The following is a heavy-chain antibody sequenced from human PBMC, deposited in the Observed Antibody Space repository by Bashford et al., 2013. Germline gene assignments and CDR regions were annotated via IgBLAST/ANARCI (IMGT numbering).Heavy chain of an antibody. V-gene: IGHV4-61*10. CDR1: GGSMSSGSYH. J-gene: IGHJ4*02. Sequence: SETLSLTCTVSGGSMSSGSYHWSWIRQPAGKGLEWIGRIYHSGSTKYNPSLESRVTISVDTSKNQFSLNLTFVTAADTAIYYCARDGGFDWGRGTLVTVSS. CDR2: IYHSGST. CDR3: ARDGGFD. D-gene: IGHD3-3*01.